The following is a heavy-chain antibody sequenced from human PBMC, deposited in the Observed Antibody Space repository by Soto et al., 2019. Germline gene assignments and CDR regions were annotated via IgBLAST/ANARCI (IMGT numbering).Heavy chain of an antibody. D-gene: IGHD3-22*01. CDR1: GGTFSSYA. CDR3: ARDSVYYDSSGYYPYYFDY. CDR2: IIPIFGTA. J-gene: IGHJ4*02. V-gene: IGHV1-69*13. Sequence: ASVKVSGKASGGTFSSYAISWARQAPGQGLEWMGGIIPIFGTANYAQKFQGRVTITADESTSTAYMELSSLRSEDTAVYYCARDSVYYDSSGYYPYYFDYWGQGTLVTVSS.